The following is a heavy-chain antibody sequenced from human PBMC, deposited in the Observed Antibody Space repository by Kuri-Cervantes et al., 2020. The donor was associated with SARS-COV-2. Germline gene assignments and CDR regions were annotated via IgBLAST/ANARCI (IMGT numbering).Heavy chain of an antibody. J-gene: IGHJ4*02. CDR3: ARTLDYYGSGTYCFDY. D-gene: IGHD3-10*01. V-gene: IGHV4-30-4*02. CDR2: IYYSGST. CDR1: GGSISSGDYY. Sequence: SETLSLTCTVSGGSISSGDYYWSWIRQPPGKGLEWIGYIYYSGSTYYNPSLKSRVTISVDTSKNQFSLKLNSVTPADTAVYYCARTLDYYGSGTYCFDYWGQGTLVTVSS.